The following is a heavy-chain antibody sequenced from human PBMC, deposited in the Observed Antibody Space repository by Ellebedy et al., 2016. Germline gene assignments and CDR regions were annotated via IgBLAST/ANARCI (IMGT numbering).Heavy chain of an antibody. D-gene: IGHD3-9*01. CDR3: ARRHDLLTGLYN. CDR2: IHPRDSET. CDR1: GYSFTSYW. J-gene: IGHJ4*02. V-gene: IGHV5-51*01. Sequence: GGSLRLSCKGSGYSFTSYWIAWVRQMPGKGLEWMGIIHPRDSETRYSPSFQGQATISVAKSTNTAYLQLSSLRASDTAMYYCARRHDLLTGLYNWGQGTLVTVSS.